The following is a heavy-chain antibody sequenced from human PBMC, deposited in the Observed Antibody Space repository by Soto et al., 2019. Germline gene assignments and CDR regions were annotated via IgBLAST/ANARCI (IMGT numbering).Heavy chain of an antibody. CDR1: GFTFSGSA. CDR3: TRRPPDRGGDCYEW. J-gene: IGHJ4*02. Sequence: PGGSLRLSCAASGFTFSGSAMHWVRQASGKGLEWVGRIRSKANSYATAYAASVKGRFTISRDDSKNTAYLQMNSLKTEDTAVYYCTRRPPDRGGDCYEWWGQGTLVTVSS. V-gene: IGHV3-73*01. CDR2: IRSKANSYAT. D-gene: IGHD2-21*01.